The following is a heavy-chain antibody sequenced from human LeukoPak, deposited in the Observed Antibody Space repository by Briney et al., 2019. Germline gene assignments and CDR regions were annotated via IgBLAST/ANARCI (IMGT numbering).Heavy chain of an antibody. CDR3: ARSGAAAGKRFDY. Sequence: GGSLRLSCAASGFTFSSYSMNWVRQAPGKGLEWVSYISSSSSTIYYADSVKGRFTISRDNAKNSLYLQMNSLRAEDTAVYYCARSGAAAGKRFDYWGQGTLVTVSS. J-gene: IGHJ4*02. CDR2: ISSSSSTI. D-gene: IGHD6-13*01. CDR1: GFTFSSYS. V-gene: IGHV3-48*04.